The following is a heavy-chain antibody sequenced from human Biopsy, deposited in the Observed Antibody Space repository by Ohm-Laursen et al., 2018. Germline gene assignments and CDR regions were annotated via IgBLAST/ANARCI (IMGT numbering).Heavy chain of an antibody. CDR1: EFIFSRFW. J-gene: IGHJ3*02. CDR2: INSDGSST. CDR3: AKDMGSGYGGNSGDAFDI. Sequence: SLRLSCAASEFIFSRFWMYWVRQAPGKGLVWVSRINSDGSSTNYADAVKGRFTISRDNAKNTVFLQMNSLRAEDTAVYYCAKDMGSGYGGNSGDAFDIWGQGTMVTVSS. V-gene: IGHV3-74*01. D-gene: IGHD4-23*01.